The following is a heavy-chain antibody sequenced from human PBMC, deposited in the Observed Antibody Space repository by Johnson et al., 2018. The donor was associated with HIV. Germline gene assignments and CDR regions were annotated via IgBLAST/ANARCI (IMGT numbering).Heavy chain of an antibody. CDR2: ISYDGSNK. J-gene: IGHJ3*02. CDR1: GFTFSSYA. Sequence: QVHLVESGGGVVQPGRSLRLSCAASGFTFSSYAMHWVRQAPGKGLEWVAVISYDGSNKYYADSVKGRFTISRDNSKNTLYLQMNSLRAEDTAVYYCAREGRVGSYVGGVAFDIWGQGTMVTVSS. CDR3: AREGRVGSYVGGVAFDI. V-gene: IGHV3-30*04. D-gene: IGHD1-26*01.